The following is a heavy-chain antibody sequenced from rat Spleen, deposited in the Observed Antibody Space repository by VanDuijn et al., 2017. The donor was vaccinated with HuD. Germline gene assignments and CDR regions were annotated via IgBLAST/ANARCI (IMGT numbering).Heavy chain of an antibody. CDR2: INKDNRTI. J-gene: IGHJ2*01. V-gene: IGHV4-2*01. CDR1: GFNFNDYW. CDR3: VREDSGINY. Sequence: EVKLVESGGGLVQPGRSLKLSCAASGFNFNDYWMGWVRQAPGKGLEWIGEINKDNRTIKYSPSLKDKFTISRDNAQNTLYLQMNKLGSDDTAIYYCVREDSGINYWGQGVMVTVSS. D-gene: IGHD1-4*01.